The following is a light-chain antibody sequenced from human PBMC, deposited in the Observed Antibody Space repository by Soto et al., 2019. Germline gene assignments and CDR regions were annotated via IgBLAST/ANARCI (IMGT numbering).Light chain of an antibody. V-gene: IGKV3-11*01. CDR2: GAA. CDR1: QNVRTF. J-gene: IGKJ5*01. CDR3: QQRNVWPPIT. Sequence: EVGLTQSPSTLSLSPGERATLSCRASQNVRTFLDWYQQKPGQAPRLLIYGAATRATGFPDRFSGSGSGTDFTLTINNLEPEDFAVYYCQQRNVWPPITFGQGTRLEI.